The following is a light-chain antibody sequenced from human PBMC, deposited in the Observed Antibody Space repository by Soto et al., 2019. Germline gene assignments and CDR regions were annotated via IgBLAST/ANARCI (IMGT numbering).Light chain of an antibody. CDR1: QSISSW. J-gene: IGKJ1*01. CDR3: QHYNTYPWT. CDR2: KAS. Sequence: DIQMTQSPSILSASVGDRVTINCRASQSISSWLAWYQQKPGKAPNLLIHKASHLESGVPSRFSGSGSGTEFTLTISSLQPGDFATYHCQHYNTYPWTFGQGTRVDIK. V-gene: IGKV1-5*03.